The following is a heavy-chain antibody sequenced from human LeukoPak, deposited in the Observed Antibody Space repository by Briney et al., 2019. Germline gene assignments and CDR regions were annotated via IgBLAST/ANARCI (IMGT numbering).Heavy chain of an antibody. Sequence: ASVKVSCKASGYTFTGYYMHWVRQAPGQGLEWMGWINPNSGGTNYAQKFQGRVTMTRDTSISTAYMELSRLRSDDTAVYYCARDRSGYDLNWFDPWGQGTLVTVSS. D-gene: IGHD5-12*01. V-gene: IGHV1-2*02. CDR3: ARDRSGYDLNWFDP. CDR2: INPNSGGT. J-gene: IGHJ5*02. CDR1: GYTFTGYY.